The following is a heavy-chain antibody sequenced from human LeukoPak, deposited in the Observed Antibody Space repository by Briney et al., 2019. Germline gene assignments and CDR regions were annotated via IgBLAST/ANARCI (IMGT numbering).Heavy chain of an antibody. Sequence: GGSLRLSCAASGFTFSSYEMNWVRQAPGKGLEWVSYISSSGSTIYYADSVKGRFTVSRDNAKNSLYLQINSLRAKDTAVYSCVRGVPYYDILTGPSLAYWGQGTLVTVSS. D-gene: IGHD3-9*01. V-gene: IGHV3-48*03. CDR1: GFTFSSYE. CDR3: VRGVPYYDILTGPSLAY. J-gene: IGHJ4*02. CDR2: ISSSGSTI.